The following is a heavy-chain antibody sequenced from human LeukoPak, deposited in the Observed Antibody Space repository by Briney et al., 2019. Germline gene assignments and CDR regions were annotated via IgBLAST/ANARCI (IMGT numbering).Heavy chain of an antibody. D-gene: IGHD1-26*01. CDR2: IRDSGSST. Sequence: GGSLRLSCAASGFTFSSYAMSWVRQAPGKGLEWVSAIRDSGSSTHYADSVKGRFTTPRDNSKNTLFLQMNSLRAEDTAIYYCAKYGPQDSGSSHFDYWGQGALVTVSS. CDR3: AKYGPQDSGSSHFDY. V-gene: IGHV3-23*01. CDR1: GFTFSSYA. J-gene: IGHJ4*02.